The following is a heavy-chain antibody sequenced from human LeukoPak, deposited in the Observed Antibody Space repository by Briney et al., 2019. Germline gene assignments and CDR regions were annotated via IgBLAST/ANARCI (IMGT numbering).Heavy chain of an antibody. V-gene: IGHV1-2*02. CDR2: INPNSGGT. J-gene: IGHJ3*02. D-gene: IGHD3-10*01. Sequence: ASVKVSCKASGCTFTGYYMHWMRQAPGQGLEWMGWINPNSGGTNYAQKFQGRVTMTRDTSISTAYMELSRLRSDDTAVYYCASLRGGFGELLVDIWGQGTMVTVSS. CDR1: GCTFTGYY. CDR3: ASLRGGFGELLVDI.